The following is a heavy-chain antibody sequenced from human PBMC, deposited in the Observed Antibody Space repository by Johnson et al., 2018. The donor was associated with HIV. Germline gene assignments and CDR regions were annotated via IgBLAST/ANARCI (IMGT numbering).Heavy chain of an antibody. J-gene: IGHJ3*02. CDR3: ARGGRLTMVQDALDT. CDR1: GFTFNVYA. Sequence: VQLVESGGGVVQPGRSLRLSCAASGFTFNVYALHWVRQAPGKGLEWVAVISYDGSKKYYADSVKGRLTISRDNSKNTLYLQMNSLRAEDTAVYYCARGGRLTMVQDALDTWGQGTMVIVSA. V-gene: IGHV3-30-3*01. D-gene: IGHD3-10*01. CDR2: ISYDGSKK.